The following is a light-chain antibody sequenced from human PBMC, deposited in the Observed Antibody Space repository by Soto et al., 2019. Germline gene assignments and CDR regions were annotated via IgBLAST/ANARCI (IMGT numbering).Light chain of an antibody. Sequence: EIVMTQSPATLSVSPGERATLSCRASQSVSSNLAWYQQKPGQAPRLLIYGASTRATGIPARFSGSGSGTEFTLTISSLQSEDFAVYYCHQYHKWPPRGTCGQGTKVEIK. CDR2: GAS. CDR1: QSVSSN. V-gene: IGKV3-15*01. J-gene: IGKJ1*01. CDR3: HQYHKWPPRGT.